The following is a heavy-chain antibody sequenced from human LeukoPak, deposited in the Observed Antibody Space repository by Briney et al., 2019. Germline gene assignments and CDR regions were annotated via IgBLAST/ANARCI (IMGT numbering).Heavy chain of an antibody. CDR3: ARHGYCTTTSCYGDNDY. D-gene: IGHD2-2*03. Sequence: GESLSISCKGSGYSFTSYWISWVRQMPGKGLGWMGRIDPTDSYTNYNPPFQGHVTMSVDKSISTVYLQWSSLRASDTAMYYCARHGYCTTTSCYGDNDYWGQGTLVTVSS. V-gene: IGHV5-10-1*01. CDR1: GYSFTSYW. J-gene: IGHJ4*02. CDR2: IDPTDSYT.